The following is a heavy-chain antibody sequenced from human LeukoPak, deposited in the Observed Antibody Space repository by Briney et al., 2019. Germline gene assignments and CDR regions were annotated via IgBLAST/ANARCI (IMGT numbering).Heavy chain of an antibody. Sequence: SETLSLTCTVSGGSISTYYWNWIRQPPGKGLEWIGYIYYSGRTNYNPSLKSRVSISIDTSKNQFSLKLSSVTAADTAFYYCARYLDYGGNSRVFQHWGQGTLVTVSS. V-gene: IGHV4-59*12. CDR2: IYYSGRT. J-gene: IGHJ1*01. CDR3: ARYLDYGGNSRVFQH. D-gene: IGHD4-23*01. CDR1: GGSISTYY.